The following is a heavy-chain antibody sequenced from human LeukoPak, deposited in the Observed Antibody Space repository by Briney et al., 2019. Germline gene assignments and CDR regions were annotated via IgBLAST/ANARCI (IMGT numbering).Heavy chain of an antibody. D-gene: IGHD2-2*01. CDR2: IYTSGST. Sequence: PSETLSLTCTVSGGSISSYYWSWIRQPAGKGLEWIGRIYTSGSTNYNPPLKSRVTMPVDTSKNQFSLKLSSVTAADTAVYYCARSYCSSTSCYYYYGMDVWGQGTTVTVSS. CDR3: ARSYCSSTSCYYYYGMDV. J-gene: IGHJ6*02. V-gene: IGHV4-4*07. CDR1: GGSISSYY.